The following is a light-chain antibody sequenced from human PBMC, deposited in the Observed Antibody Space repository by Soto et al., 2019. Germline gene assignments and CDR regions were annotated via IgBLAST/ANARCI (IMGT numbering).Light chain of an antibody. V-gene: IGKV1-33*01. CDR2: DAS. Sequence: DIQMTQSPSSLSASVGDRVTITCRASQDISNYLNWYQQRPGKAPKLLIYDASNLERGVPSRFSGTRSGTHFTIAFTSVQREDVTTYYCQQSDSLPITFGQGTRLEI. J-gene: IGKJ5*01. CDR3: QQSDSLPIT. CDR1: QDISNY.